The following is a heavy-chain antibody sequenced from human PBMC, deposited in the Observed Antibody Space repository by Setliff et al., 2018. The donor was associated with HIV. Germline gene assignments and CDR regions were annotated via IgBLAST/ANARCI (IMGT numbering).Heavy chain of an antibody. CDR1: GDSINSGTYY. CDR3: ARDQPQDYDSLTGYYTGRYFDY. CDR2: LHLSGAT. V-gene: IGHV4-61*02. D-gene: IGHD3-9*01. Sequence: SETLSLTCTVSGDSINSGTYYWSWIRQPAGKGLEWIGRLHLSGATNYNPSLKSRVTISVDTSKNQFSLKLTSVTAADTAVYYCARDQPQDYDSLTGYYTGRYFDYWGRGTLVTVSS. J-gene: IGHJ4*02.